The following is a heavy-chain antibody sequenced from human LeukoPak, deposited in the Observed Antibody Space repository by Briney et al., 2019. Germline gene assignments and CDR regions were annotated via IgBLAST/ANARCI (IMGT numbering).Heavy chain of an antibody. CDR2: IYYSVNT. CDR3: ARLRRSHSDF. CDR1: GGSISSSTYY. D-gene: IGHD6-13*01. Sequence: SETLSLTCTVSGGSISSSTYYWGWIRQPPGKGLEWIGTIYYSVNTYYNPSLKSRLTISIDTSKNQFSLKLSSLTATDTAVYYCARLRRSHSDFWGQGTLVTVSS. V-gene: IGHV4-39*01. J-gene: IGHJ4*02.